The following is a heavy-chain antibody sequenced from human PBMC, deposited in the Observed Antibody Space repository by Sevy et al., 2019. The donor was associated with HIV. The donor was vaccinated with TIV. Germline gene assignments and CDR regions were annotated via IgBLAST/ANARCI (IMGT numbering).Heavy chain of an antibody. J-gene: IGHJ1*01. D-gene: IGHD1-26*01. CDR2: STPNNGNT. V-gene: IGHV1-18*01. CDR3: ARAPSGSQGPGQYFHH. CDR1: GYTFTNYH. Sequence: ASVKVSCKASGYTFTNYHITWVRQAPGQGLEWMGWSTPNNGNTNYARRLQGRVTMTTETSTATAYMELRNLRSDDTAVYYCARAPSGSQGPGQYFHHWGQGTLVTVSS.